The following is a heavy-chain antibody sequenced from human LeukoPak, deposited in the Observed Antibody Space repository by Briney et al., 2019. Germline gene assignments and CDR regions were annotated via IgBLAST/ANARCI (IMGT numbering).Heavy chain of an antibody. CDR1: VFTFSNTW. CDR2: IMDDGSVQ. Sequence: GGALRLSCAASVFTFSNTWMSRVRQAPGKGPEGVAWIMDDGSVQKYVDSVRGRFTISRDNARSSLYLQMNSLRVEDTAVYYCARDDWFDPWGQGTLVTVFS. CDR3: ARDDWFDP. J-gene: IGHJ5*02. V-gene: IGHV3-7*01.